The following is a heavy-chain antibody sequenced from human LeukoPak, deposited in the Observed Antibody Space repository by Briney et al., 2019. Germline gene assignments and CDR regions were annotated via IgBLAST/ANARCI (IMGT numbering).Heavy chain of an antibody. CDR2: LSNTGSDS. CDR1: RFTFSSYG. J-gene: IGHJ4*02. CDR3: ARGHWGLDY. V-gene: IGHV3-21*04. D-gene: IGHD7-27*01. Sequence: GGSLRLSCAASRFTFSSYGMHWVRQAPGKGLEYISYLSNTGSDSFYADSVKGRFSISRDNAEKSLYLQMNDLRAEDTAVYYCARGHWGLDYWGQGTLITVSS.